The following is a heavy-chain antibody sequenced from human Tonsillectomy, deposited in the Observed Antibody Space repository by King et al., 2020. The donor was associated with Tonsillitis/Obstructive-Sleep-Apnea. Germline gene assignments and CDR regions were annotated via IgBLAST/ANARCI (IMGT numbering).Heavy chain of an antibody. Sequence: QLQESGPGLVKPSETLSLTCTVSGGSISSYYWSWIRQPPGKGLEWIWYIYYSGSTNYNPSLKSRVTISVDTSKNQFSLKLSSVTAADTAVYYCAREDYDFWSGYYDYYFDYWGQGTLVTVSS. CDR2: IYYSGST. CDR1: GGSISSYY. V-gene: IGHV4-59*01. D-gene: IGHD3-3*01. J-gene: IGHJ4*02. CDR3: AREDYDFWSGYYDYYFDY.